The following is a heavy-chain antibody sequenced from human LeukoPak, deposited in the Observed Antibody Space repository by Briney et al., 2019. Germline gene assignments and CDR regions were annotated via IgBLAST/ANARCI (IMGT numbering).Heavy chain of an antibody. J-gene: IGHJ4*02. D-gene: IGHD3-3*01. CDR1: GYTFTSYG. V-gene: IGHV1-18*01. CDR2: ISAYNGNT. Sequence: ASVTVSCKTSGYTFTSYGISWVRQAPGQGLEWMGWISAYNGNTNYAQKLQGRVTMTTDTSTSTAYMELRSLRSDDTAVYYCARHGVRITIFPPDYWGQGTLVTVSS. CDR3: ARHGVRITIFPPDY.